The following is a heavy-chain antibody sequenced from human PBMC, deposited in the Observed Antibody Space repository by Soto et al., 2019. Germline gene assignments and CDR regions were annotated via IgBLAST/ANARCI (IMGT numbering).Heavy chain of an antibody. J-gene: IGHJ6*02. CDR1: GFTFSTYR. V-gene: IGHV3-48*01. CDR3: ARRAV. Sequence: EVQLVESGGGLVQPGGSLRLSCAASGFTFSTYRMNWVRQAPGKGLEWISYITTSSSTIYYADSVKGRFTISRDNAKNSLYLQMNSLRVEDTAVSYCARRAVWGQGTTVTVS. CDR2: ITTSSSTI.